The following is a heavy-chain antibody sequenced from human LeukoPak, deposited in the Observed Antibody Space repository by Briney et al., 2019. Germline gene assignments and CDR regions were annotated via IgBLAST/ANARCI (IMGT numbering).Heavy chain of an antibody. Sequence: SETLSLTCSVSGGSISSSTTYYWGWIRQPPGKGLEWIGSIYYSGTIYYNPSLKSRGTISVDTAKNQFSLRLRSVTAADTAVYYSARRVYYDILTGSYYFDYWGQGTLVPVSS. V-gene: IGHV4-39*01. CDR1: GGSISSSTTYY. D-gene: IGHD3-9*01. J-gene: IGHJ4*02. CDR3: ARRVYYDILTGSYYFDY. CDR2: IYYSGTI.